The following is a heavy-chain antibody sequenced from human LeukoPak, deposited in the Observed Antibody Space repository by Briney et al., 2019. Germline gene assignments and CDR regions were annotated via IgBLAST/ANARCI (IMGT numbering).Heavy chain of an antibody. CDR2: ISGSGGST. V-gene: IGHV3-23*01. CDR3: AKDTNGSGWYGAAFDI. Sequence: GGSLRLSCAASGFTFSSYAMSWVRQAPGKGLEWVSAISGSGGSTYYADSVKGRFTISRDNAKNSLYLQMNSLRAEDTAVYYCAKDTNGSGWYGAAFDIWGHGTMVTVSS. J-gene: IGHJ3*02. D-gene: IGHD6-19*01. CDR1: GFTFSSYA.